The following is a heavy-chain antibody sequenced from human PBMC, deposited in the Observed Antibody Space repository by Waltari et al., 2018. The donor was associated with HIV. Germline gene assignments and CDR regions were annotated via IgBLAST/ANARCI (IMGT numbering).Heavy chain of an antibody. CDR3: AHIPRNVFPYWAAHYFFDY. V-gene: IGHV2-5*01. CDR2: ISWNDDK. CDR1: GFSLTTRGVG. Sequence: QITLKESGPTLVKPTQTLTLTCTFSGFSLTTRGVGVGWIRQPPGKDLEWLALISWNDDKRYSPSLKRRLTITQESAKNQVVLTLTNMDPVDTATYSCAHIPRNVFPYWAAHYFFDYWGQGTLVTVSS. J-gene: IGHJ4*02. D-gene: IGHD2-8*02.